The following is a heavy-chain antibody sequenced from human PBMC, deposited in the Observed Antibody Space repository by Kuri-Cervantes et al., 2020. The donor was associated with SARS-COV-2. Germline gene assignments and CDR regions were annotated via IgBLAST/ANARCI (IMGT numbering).Heavy chain of an antibody. V-gene: IGHV4-59*01. CDR3: ARVDCSSTSCYGVVGWSDP. CDR2: IYYSGST. J-gene: IGHJ5*02. Sequence: LRLSCTVPGGSISSYYWSWIRQPPGKGLEWIGYIYYSGSTNYNPSLKSRVTISVDTSKKQFSLKLSSVTAADTAVYYCARVDCSSTSCYGVVGWSDPWGQGTLVTVSS. D-gene: IGHD2-2*01. CDR1: GGSISSYY.